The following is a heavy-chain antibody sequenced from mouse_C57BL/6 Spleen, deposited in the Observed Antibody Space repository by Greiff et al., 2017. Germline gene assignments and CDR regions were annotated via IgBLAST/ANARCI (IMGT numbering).Heavy chain of an antibody. D-gene: IGHD2-4*01. CDR2: IFPGSGST. CDR3: ARWRLPFAY. CDR1: GYTFTDYY. J-gene: IGHJ3*01. Sequence: VQLQQSGPELVKPGASVKISCKASGYTFTDYYINWVKQRPGQGLEWIGWIFPGSGSTYYNEKFKGKATLTVDKSSITAYMLLSSLTSEDSAVYFCARWRLPFAYWGQGTLVTVSA. V-gene: IGHV1-75*01.